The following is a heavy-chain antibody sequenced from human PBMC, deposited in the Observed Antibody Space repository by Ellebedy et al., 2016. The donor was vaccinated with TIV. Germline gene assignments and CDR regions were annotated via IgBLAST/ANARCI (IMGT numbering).Heavy chain of an antibody. CDR2: INHDRGT. Sequence: SETLSLXCAVYGGSFSGYYWSWIRQPPGKGLEWIGEINHDRGTNYDPSLKSRVTISVDPSKNQFSLKLTSVTAADTAIYYCARGGGFRAFDIWGQGTMVTVSS. J-gene: IGHJ3*02. D-gene: IGHD3-10*01. CDR3: ARGGGFRAFDI. CDR1: GGSFSGYY. V-gene: IGHV4-34*01.